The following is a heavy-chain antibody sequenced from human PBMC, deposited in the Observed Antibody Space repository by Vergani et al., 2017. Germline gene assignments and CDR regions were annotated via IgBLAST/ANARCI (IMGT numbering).Heavy chain of an antibody. Sequence: QVQLQESGPGLVKTSETLSLPCSASGAPIRHWCWSWPRQPAGKGMEWIGLLCPSGSTNYKPSLKSRVTMSIDTSKNQFSLKLTSVSAADTAVYYCATGAGPFDIWGQGTLVTVSS. V-gene: IGHV4-4*07. CDR2: LCPSGST. D-gene: IGHD7-27*01. CDR3: ATGAGPFDI. J-gene: IGHJ4*02. CDR1: GAPIRHWC.